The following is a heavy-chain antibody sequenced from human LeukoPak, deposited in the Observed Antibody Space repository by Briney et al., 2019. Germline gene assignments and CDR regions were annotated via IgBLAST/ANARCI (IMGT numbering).Heavy chain of an antibody. V-gene: IGHV4-34*01. CDR1: GGSLSGYY. Sequence: SETLSLTCAVYGGSLSGYYWSWIRQSPGKGLEWVGEINHSGGINYNPSLKSRLTISVDTSQSQFSLMLRSVTVADTAVYYCARRSYHLLYGYYYSYMDVWGKGTPVTVSS. D-gene: IGHD2-2*02. CDR2: INHSGGI. J-gene: IGHJ6*03. CDR3: ARRSYHLLYGYYYSYMDV.